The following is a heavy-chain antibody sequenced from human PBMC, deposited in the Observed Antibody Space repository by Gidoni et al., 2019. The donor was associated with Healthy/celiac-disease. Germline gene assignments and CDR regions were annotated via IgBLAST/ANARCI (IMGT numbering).Heavy chain of an antibody. CDR3: TRPFYCSGGSCHHDY. CDR2: IRSKANSYAT. D-gene: IGHD2-15*01. Sequence: EVQLVESGGGLVQPGGSLKLSCAASGFPFSCSAMHWVRQASGKGLEWVGHIRSKANSYATAYAASVKGRFTISRDDSKNTAYLQMNSLKTEDTAVYYCTRPFYCSGGSCHHDYWGQGTLVTVSS. V-gene: IGHV3-73*01. CDR1: GFPFSCSA. J-gene: IGHJ4*02.